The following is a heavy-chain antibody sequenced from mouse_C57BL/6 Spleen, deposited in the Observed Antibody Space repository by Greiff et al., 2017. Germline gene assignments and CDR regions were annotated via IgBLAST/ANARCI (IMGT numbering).Heavy chain of an antibody. CDR2: IYPGSGNT. V-gene: IGHV1-66*01. D-gene: IGHD2-3*01. J-gene: IGHJ1*03. CDR3: ARGDYDGYGWYCDV. CDR1: GYSFTSYY. Sequence: VQLQQSGPELVKPGASVKISCKASGYSFTSYYIHWVKQRPGQGLEWIGWIYPGSGNTKYNEKFKGKATLTADTSSSTAYMQLSSLTSEDSAVYYCARGDYDGYGWYCDVWGTGTTVTVSS.